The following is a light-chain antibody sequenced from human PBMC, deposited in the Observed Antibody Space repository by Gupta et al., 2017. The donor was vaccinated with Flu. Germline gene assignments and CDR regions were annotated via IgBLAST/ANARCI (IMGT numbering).Light chain of an antibody. Sequence: GTMSLSEGGSDTSSCRASQSVRRYFFAWYQKKGGQPPTLLNYASNRRAAGIPGSFSGSGCGTEFTLTITGLEREDSAVYYCHHNGTSPRTFGQGTKV. J-gene: IGKJ1*01. V-gene: IGKV3-20*01. CDR3: HHNGTSPRT. CDR1: QSVRRYF. CDR2: ASN.